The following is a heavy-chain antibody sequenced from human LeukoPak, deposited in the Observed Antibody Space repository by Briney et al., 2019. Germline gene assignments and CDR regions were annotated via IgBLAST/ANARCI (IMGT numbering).Heavy chain of an antibody. CDR3: ERHHVLRFLEWLSATNYYGMDV. Sequence: AETLSLTCTVSGGSISSSSYYWGWLRQPPGMGLEWIRSIYYSGSTYYNPSRKSRDTISVHTSKNQLSLKMSSVTAADTAVYYCERHHVLRFLEWLSATNYYGMDVWGQETTVTVPS. CDR2: IYYSGST. J-gene: IGHJ6*02. V-gene: IGHV4-39*01. D-gene: IGHD3-3*01. CDR1: GGSISSSSYY.